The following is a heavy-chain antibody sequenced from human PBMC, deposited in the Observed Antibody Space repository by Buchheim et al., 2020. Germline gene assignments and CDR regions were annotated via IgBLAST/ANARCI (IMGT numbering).Heavy chain of an antibody. V-gene: IGHV3-30*18. D-gene: IGHD2-2*01. CDR1: GFTFSSHG. Sequence: QVQLVESGGGVVQPGGSLRLSCAASGFTFSSHGMHWLRQAPGKGLEFVAVISLDGKNKYYADSVKGRFTISRDNSKDTAFLQMDGLRAEDTAVYYCAKKEGAATGRYAMDVWGHGTT. CDR3: AKKEGAATGRYAMDV. CDR2: ISLDGKNK. J-gene: IGHJ6*02.